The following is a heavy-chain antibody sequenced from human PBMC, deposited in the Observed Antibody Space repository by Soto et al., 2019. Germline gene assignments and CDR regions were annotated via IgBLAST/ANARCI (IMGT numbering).Heavy chain of an antibody. J-gene: IGHJ4*02. CDR2: INAGNGNT. CDR3: ARSIVVVTALDY. V-gene: IGHV1-3*01. Sequence: SVKVSCKASGYDFTSYAMHWVRQAPGQRLEWMGWINAGNGNTKYSQKFQGRVTITRDTSASTAYMELSSLRSEDTAVYYCARSIVVVTALDYWGQGTLVTVSS. D-gene: IGHD2-21*02. CDR1: GYDFTSYA.